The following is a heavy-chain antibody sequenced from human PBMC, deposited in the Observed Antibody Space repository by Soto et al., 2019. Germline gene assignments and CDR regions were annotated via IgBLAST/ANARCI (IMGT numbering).Heavy chain of an antibody. CDR2: ISGSGGST. Sequence: GGSLRLSCAASGFTFSSYAMSWVRQAPGKGLEWVSAISGSGGSTYYADSVKGRFTISRDNSKNTLYLQMNSLRAEDTALYYGAKGGGGGDCDYWGQGTLVTVSS. V-gene: IGHV3-23*01. D-gene: IGHD2-21*01. CDR1: GFTFSSYA. CDR3: AKGGGGGDCDY. J-gene: IGHJ4*02.